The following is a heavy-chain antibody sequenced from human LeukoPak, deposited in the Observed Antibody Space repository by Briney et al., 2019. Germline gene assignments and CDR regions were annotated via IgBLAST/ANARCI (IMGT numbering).Heavy chain of an antibody. CDR2: ISGSGGST. J-gene: IGHJ4*02. CDR3: AKDLLGLYYFDY. V-gene: IGHV3-23*01. Sequence: GGSLRLSYAASGFTFSSYAMSWVRQAPGKGLEWVSAISGSGGSTYYADSVKGRFTISRDNSKNTLYLQMNSLRAEDTAVYYCAKDLLGLYYFDYWGQGTLVTVSS. CDR1: GFTFSSYA.